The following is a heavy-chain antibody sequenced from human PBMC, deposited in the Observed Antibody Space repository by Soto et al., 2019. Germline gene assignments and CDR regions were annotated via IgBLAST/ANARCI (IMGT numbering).Heavy chain of an antibody. CDR2: IYYSGST. J-gene: IGHJ6*02. V-gene: IGHV4-39*01. D-gene: IGHD5-12*01. CDR3: ARGSGYDSYYYYGMDV. CDR1: GGSISSSSYY. Sequence: PSETLSLTCTVSGGSISSSSYYWGWIRQPPGKGLEWIGSIYYSGSTYYNPSLKSRVTISVDTSKNQFSLKLSSVTAADTAVYYCARGSGYDSYYYYGMDVWGQGTTVT.